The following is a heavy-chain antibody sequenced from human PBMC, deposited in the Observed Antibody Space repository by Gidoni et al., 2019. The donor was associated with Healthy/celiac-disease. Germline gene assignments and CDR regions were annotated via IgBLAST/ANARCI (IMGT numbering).Heavy chain of an antibody. CDR1: GFTFSSYG. J-gene: IGHJ4*02. CDR2: IWYDGSNK. CDR3: ARDCGYDFWSGYYHPPDY. V-gene: IGHV3-33*01. D-gene: IGHD3-3*01. Sequence: QVQLVESGGGVVQPGRSLRLSCAASGFTFSSYGMHWVRQAPGKGLEWVAVIWYDGSNKYYADSVKGRFTISRDNSKNTLYLQMNSLRAEDTAVYYCARDCGYDFWSGYYHPPDYWGQGTLVTVSS.